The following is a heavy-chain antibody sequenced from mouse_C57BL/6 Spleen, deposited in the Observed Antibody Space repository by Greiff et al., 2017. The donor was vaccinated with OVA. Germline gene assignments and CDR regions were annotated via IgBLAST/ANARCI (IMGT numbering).Heavy chain of an antibody. J-gene: IGHJ1*03. CDR1: GYTFTSYW. CDR3: ARLYDGYYRYFDV. CDR2: IDPSDSET. V-gene: IGHV1-52*01. Sequence: QVHVKQPGAELVRPGSSVKLSCKASGYTFTSYWMHWVKQRPIQGLEWIGNIDPSDSETHYNQKFKDKATLTVDKSSSTAYMQLSSLTSEDSAVYYCARLYDGYYRYFDVWGTGTTVTVSS. D-gene: IGHD2-3*01.